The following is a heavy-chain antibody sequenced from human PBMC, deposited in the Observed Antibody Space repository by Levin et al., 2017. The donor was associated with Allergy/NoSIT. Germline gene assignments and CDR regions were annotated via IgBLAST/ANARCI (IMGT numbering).Heavy chain of an antibody. V-gene: IGHV3-64D*06. CDR1: GFTFSNFA. J-gene: IGHJ4*02. CDR3: VKDVYCGRIDCVQAFNK. CDR2: ISDNGGSA. D-gene: IGHD2-21*01. Sequence: GGSLRLSCSASGFTFSNFAMHWVRQAPGKGLEYVSTISDNGGSAYYADSVRGRFTIARDNSKNTLYLQMSSLRAEDSAVYYCVKDVYCGRIDCVQAFNKWGQGTLVTVSS.